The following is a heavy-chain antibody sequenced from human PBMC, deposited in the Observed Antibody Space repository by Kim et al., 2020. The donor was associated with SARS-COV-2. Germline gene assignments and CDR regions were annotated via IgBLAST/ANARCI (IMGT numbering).Heavy chain of an antibody. V-gene: IGHV3-74*01. CDR2: INNDGSGA. CDR3: ASDGSYGLFH. CDR1: GLTFSTTW. Sequence: GGSLRLSCAASGLTFSTTWMHWVRQVPGKGLVWVSHINNDGSGATYGDSVKGRFTISRDNAKSTLYLQMNSLRAEDTAVYYCASDGSYGLFHWGQGILVTVSS. D-gene: IGHD5-18*01. J-gene: IGHJ4*02.